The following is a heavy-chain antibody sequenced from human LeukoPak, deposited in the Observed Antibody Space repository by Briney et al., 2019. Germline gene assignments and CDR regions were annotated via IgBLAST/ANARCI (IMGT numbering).Heavy chain of an antibody. V-gene: IGHV1-46*01. CDR3: ARVVYGDYGRPDFDY. CDR1: GFTFTSYY. CDR2: ISPNGGAT. J-gene: IGHJ4*02. D-gene: IGHD4-17*01. Sequence: ASGKVSCKTSGFTFTSYYIHWVRQAPGQGLEWMGIISPNGGATTYAQKFQGRVTMTSDMSTTTVYMYLSSLRSEDTAVYYCARVVYGDYGRPDFDYWGQGTLVTVSS.